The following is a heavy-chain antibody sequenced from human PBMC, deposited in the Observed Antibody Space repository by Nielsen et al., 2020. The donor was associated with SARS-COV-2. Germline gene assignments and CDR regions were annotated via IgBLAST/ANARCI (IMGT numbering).Heavy chain of an antibody. J-gene: IGHJ3*02. CDR2: IYHSGRT. V-gene: IGHV4-30-2*01. Sequence: SETLSLTCAVSGGSISSGGYSWSWIRQPPGKGLEWIGYIYHSGRTYYNPSLKSRVTISVDRSKNQFSLKLSSVTAADTAVYYCARGGRITFGGADDAFDIWGQGTMAPSLQ. CDR3: ARGGRITFGGADDAFDI. D-gene: IGHD3-16*01. CDR1: GGSISSGGYS.